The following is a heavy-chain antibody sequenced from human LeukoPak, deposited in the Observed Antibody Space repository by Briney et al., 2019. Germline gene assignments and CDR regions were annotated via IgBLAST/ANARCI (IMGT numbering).Heavy chain of an antibody. V-gene: IGHV3-74*01. Sequence: GGSLRLSCAASGFTFSTYWMHWVRQAPGKGLVWVSRINGDGSSTSYGDSVKGRFTISRDNAKNTLYLQMNGLRVEDTAVYYCARALGDIRGQGTLVTVST. CDR1: GFTFSTYW. CDR3: ARALGDI. J-gene: IGHJ4*02. CDR2: INGDGSST.